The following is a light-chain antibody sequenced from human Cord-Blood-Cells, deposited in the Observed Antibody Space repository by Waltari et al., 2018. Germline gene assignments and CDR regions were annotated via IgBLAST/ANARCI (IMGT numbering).Light chain of an antibody. J-gene: IGLJ1*01. CDR2: DVS. CDR3: SSYTSSSTYV. Sequence: QSALTQPASLSGSPGQSITISCTGTSSDVGGYNYVSWYQQHPGKAPKLMIYDVSNRPSGVSNRFSGSKSGNTASLTISALQAEDEADYYCSSYTSSSTYVFGTGTKVTFL. CDR1: SSDVGGYNY. V-gene: IGLV2-14*01.